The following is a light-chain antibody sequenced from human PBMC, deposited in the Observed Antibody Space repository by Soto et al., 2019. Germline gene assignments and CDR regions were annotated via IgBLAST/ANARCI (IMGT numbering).Light chain of an antibody. CDR2: KAS. Sequence: DIQMTQSPCTLSASVGDRVTITCRASQSISSWLAWYRQKPGKAPKLLIYKASSLESGVPSGFSGSGSGTEFTLTISSLQPDDFAPYYCQHYNSYSETFGQGTKVDVK. J-gene: IGKJ1*01. CDR3: QHYNSYSET. V-gene: IGKV1-5*03. CDR1: QSISSW.